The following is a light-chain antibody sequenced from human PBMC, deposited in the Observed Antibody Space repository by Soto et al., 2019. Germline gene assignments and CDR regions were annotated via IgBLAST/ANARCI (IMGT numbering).Light chain of an antibody. CDR1: QSISSW. Sequence: DIQMTQSPSTLSASVGDRVTSTCRASQSISSWLAWYQQKPGKAPKLLIYDASSLESGVPSRFSGSGSGTEFTLTISSLQPDDFATYYCQQYNSYSFGQGTTGDIK. CDR3: QQYNSYS. V-gene: IGKV1-5*01. J-gene: IGKJ1*01. CDR2: DAS.